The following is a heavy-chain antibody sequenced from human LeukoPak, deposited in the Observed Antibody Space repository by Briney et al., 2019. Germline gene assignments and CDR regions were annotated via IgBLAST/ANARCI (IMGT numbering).Heavy chain of an antibody. D-gene: IGHD1-14*01. CDR3: ASPGAPTGFDY. CDR2: ISSSSYI. J-gene: IGHJ4*02. V-gene: IGHV3-21*01. Sequence: GGSQRLSCAASGFTFSSYSMNWVRQAPGKGLEWVSSISSSSYIYYADSVKGRFTISRDNAKNSLYLQMNSLRAEDTAVYYCASPGAPTGFDYSGQGILVTVSS. CDR1: GFTFSSYS.